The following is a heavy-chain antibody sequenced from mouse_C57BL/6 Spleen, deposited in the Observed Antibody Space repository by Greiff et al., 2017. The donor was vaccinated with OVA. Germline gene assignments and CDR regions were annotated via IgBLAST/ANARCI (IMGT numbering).Heavy chain of an antibody. V-gene: IGHV5-4*01. D-gene: IGHD2-4*01. CDR3: AREGVYDYDGGYYFDY. J-gene: IGHJ2*01. CDR1: GFTFSSYA. Sequence: VQLVESGGGLVKPGGSLKLSCAASGFTFSSYAMSWVRPTPEKRLEWVATISDGGSYTYYPDNVKGRFTISRDNAKNNLYLQMSHLKSEDTAMYYCAREGVYDYDGGYYFDYWGQGTTLTVSS. CDR2: ISDGGSYT.